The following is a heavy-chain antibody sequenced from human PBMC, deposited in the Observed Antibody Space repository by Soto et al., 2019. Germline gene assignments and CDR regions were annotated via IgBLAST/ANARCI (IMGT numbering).Heavy chain of an antibody. Sequence: SETLSLTCAVGGVSFSGYSWTLIRQPPGKGLEWIGSMYYSGSTYYNPSLKSRVSISVDTSKNQFSLDLSSVTAADTAVYYCATMGTPVTGLYYFDYWGQGTLVTVSS. CDR1: GVSFSGYS. CDR2: MYYSGST. V-gene: IGHV4-34*01. J-gene: IGHJ4*02. D-gene: IGHD4-17*01. CDR3: ATMGTPVTGLYYFDY.